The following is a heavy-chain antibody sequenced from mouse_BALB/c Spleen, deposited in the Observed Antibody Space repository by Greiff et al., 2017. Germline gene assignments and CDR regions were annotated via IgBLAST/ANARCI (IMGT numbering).Heavy chain of an antibody. CDR3: ARQTDGNDAMDY. J-gene: IGHJ4*01. Sequence: EVMLVESGGGLVQPGGSLKLSCAASGFTFSSYTMSWVRQTPEKRLEWVAYISNGGGSTYYPDTVKGRFTISRDNAKNTLYLQMSSLKSEDTAMYDCARQTDGNDAMDYWGQGTSVTVSA. V-gene: IGHV5-12-2*01. CDR1: GFTFSSYT. CDR2: ISNGGGST.